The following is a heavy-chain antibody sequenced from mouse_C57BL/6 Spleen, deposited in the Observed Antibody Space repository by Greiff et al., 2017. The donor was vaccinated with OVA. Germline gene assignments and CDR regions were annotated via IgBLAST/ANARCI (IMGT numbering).Heavy chain of an antibody. CDR1: GYSITSGYY. D-gene: IGHD2-2*01. Sequence: ESGPGLVKPSQSLSLTCSVTGYSITSGYYWNWIRQFPGNKLEWMGYISYDGSNNYNPSLKNRTSITRDTSTNTFFLKLNSVTTEDTATYYCSRGGGYGYDKAWFAYWGQGTLVTVSA. CDR2: ISYDGSN. J-gene: IGHJ3*01. CDR3: SRGGGYGYDKAWFAY. V-gene: IGHV3-6*01.